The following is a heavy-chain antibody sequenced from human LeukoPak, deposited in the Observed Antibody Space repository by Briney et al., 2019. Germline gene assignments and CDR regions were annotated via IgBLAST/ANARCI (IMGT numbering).Heavy chain of an antibody. V-gene: IGHV4-59*01. CDR2: IYYSGST. CDR1: GGSISSYY. CDR3: ARDSSGYYRFDP. D-gene: IGHD3-22*01. Sequence: TSETLSLTCTVSGGSISSYYWSWIRQPPGKGLEWIGYIYYSGSTNYNPSLKSRVTISVDTSKNQFSLKLSSVTAADTAVYYCARDSSGYYRFDPWGQGTLVTVSS. J-gene: IGHJ5*02.